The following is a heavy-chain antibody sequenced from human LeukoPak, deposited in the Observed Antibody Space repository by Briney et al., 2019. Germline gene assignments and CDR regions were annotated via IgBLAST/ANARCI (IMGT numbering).Heavy chain of an antibody. D-gene: IGHD2-2*01. CDR1: GGSVSSGSYY. CDR3: ARVVPAAMYNWFDP. CDR2: IYYSGST. J-gene: IGHJ5*02. V-gene: IGHV4-61*01. Sequence: SETLSLTCNVSGGSVSSGSYYWSWIRQPPGKGLEWIGYIYYSGSTNYNPSLKSRVTISVDTSKNQFSLKLSSVTAADTAVYYCARVVPAAMYNWFDPWGQGTLVTVSS.